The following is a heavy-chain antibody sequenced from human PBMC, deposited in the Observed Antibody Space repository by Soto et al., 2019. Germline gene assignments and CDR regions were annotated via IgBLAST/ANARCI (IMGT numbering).Heavy chain of an antibody. CDR2: ISYDGSNK. V-gene: IGHV3-30*18. CDR3: AKMGGIYFDWLHSPSNYYYYYYMDV. CDR1: GFTFSSYG. D-gene: IGHD3-9*01. Sequence: QVQLVESGGGVVQPGRSLRLSCAASGFTFSSYGMHWVRQAPGKGLEWVAVISYDGSNKYYADSVKGRFTISRDNSKNTLYLQMNSLRAEDTAVYYCAKMGGIYFDWLHSPSNYYYYYYMDVWGKGTTVTVSS. J-gene: IGHJ6*03.